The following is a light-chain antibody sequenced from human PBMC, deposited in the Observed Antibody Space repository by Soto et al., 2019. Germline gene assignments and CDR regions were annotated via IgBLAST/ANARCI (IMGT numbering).Light chain of an antibody. Sequence: SYELTQPPSVSVAPGQTARITCGGNNIGSKSVHWYQQKPGQAPVLVVYDDSDRPSGIPERFSGSKSGNTASLTISGLQAEDEADYYCSSYTSKSSLIFGGGTQLTVL. CDR2: DDS. CDR3: SSYTSKSSLI. V-gene: IGLV3-21*02. J-gene: IGLJ2*01. CDR1: NIGSKS.